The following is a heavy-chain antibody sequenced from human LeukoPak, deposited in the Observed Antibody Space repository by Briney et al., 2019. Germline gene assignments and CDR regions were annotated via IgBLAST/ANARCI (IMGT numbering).Heavy chain of an antibody. CDR2: ISAYNGNT. CDR3: AREATMVRGVISYYYGMDV. D-gene: IGHD3-10*01. V-gene: IGHV1-18*01. J-gene: IGHJ6*02. Sequence: GASVKVSCKASGYTFTSYGISWVRQAPGQGLEWMGWISAYNGNTNHAQKLQGRVTMTTDTSTSTAYMELRSLRSDDTAVYYCAREATMVRGVISYYYGMDVWGQGTTVTVSS. CDR1: GYTFTSYG.